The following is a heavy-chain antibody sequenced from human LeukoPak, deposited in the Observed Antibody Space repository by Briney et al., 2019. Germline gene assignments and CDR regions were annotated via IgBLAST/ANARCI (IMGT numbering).Heavy chain of an antibody. Sequence: PGRSLRLSCAASGFTFSTYGMHWVRQAPGKGLEWVAVTSYDGSRRYYADSVKGRFTISRDNSKNTLYLQMNSLRAEDTAVYYCAKDRGSGSSGGEYYFDYWGREPWSPSPQ. V-gene: IGHV3-30*18. CDR2: TSYDGSRR. D-gene: IGHD6-6*01. CDR3: AKDRGSGSSGGEYYFDY. CDR1: GFTFSTYG. J-gene: IGHJ4*02.